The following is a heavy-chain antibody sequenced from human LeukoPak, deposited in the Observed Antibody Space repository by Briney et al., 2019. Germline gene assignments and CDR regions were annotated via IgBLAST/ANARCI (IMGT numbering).Heavy chain of an antibody. D-gene: IGHD5-18*01. CDR2: ISGSGGST. CDR1: GFSFSNYA. V-gene: IGHV3-23*01. J-gene: IGHJ4*02. Sequence: GGSLRLSCAASGFSFSNYAMHWVRQAPGKGLEWVSGISGSGGSTYYVDSVKGRFSISRDNSNSTLYLQMNGLRAEETAVYYCAKVRYTYGPGDYWGQGTLVAVSS. CDR3: AKVRYTYGPGDY.